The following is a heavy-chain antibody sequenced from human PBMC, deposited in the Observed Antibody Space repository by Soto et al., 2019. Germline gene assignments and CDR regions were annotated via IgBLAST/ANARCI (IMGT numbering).Heavy chain of an antibody. Sequence: EVQLLESGGGLVQPGGSLRLSCGVSGFTFNDFEMNWVRQAPGKGLEWLAYIDGSGTTKKYADSVRGRFTISRDNPNNALILLMSRERAADFFMYDCARGSGRFDYWGQGTLVFVSS. CDR1: GFTFNDFE. CDR3: ARGSGRFDY. V-gene: IGHV3-48*03. CDR2: IDGSGTTK. D-gene: IGHD6-25*01. J-gene: IGHJ4*02.